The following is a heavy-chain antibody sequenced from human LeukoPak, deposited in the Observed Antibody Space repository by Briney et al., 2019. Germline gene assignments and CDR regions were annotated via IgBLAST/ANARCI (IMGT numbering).Heavy chain of an antibody. CDR3: ATASPQYYYDSSIDAFDI. D-gene: IGHD3-22*01. J-gene: IGHJ3*02. CDR2: IYHSGST. CDR1: GGSISSGGYY. Sequence: ASETLSLTCTVSGGSISSGGYYWSWIRQPPGKGLEWIGYIYHSGSTYYNPSLKSRVTISVDRSKNQFSLKLSSVTAADTAVYYCATASPQYYYDSSIDAFDIWGQGTMVTVSS. V-gene: IGHV4-30-2*01.